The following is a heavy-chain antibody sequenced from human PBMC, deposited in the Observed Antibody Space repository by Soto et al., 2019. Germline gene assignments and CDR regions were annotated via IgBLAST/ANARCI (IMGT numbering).Heavy chain of an antibody. CDR1: GDTVSSNSAT. J-gene: IGHJ5*01. CDR2: TDYRSKRTN. CDR3: AGLIGNSWLDS. Sequence: PPQTLCLTYRISGDTVSSNSATSDWIRQSPSRGLEWLGRTDYRSKRTNDCAVSVKGRITINPDTSNNQFSLHLTTVPTDATDVYYCAGLIGNSWLDSWGQLTLVTLSS. D-gene: IGHD3-16*01. V-gene: IGHV6-1*01.